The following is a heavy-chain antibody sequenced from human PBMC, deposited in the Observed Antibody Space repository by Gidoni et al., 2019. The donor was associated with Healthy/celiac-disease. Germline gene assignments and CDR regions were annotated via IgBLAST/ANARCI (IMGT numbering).Heavy chain of an antibody. D-gene: IGHD4-17*01. J-gene: IGHJ6*02. CDR1: GYSISSGYY. V-gene: IGHV4-38-2*02. CDR3: ARDPLLTTVTTASYYYYGMDV. Sequence: QVQLQESGPGLVKPSETLSLTRTVSGYSISSGYYWGWIRQPPGKGLERIGSIYHSGSPYYNPALKSRVTISVDTSKNQCSLKLSSVTAADTAVYYCARDPLLTTVTTASYYYYGMDVWGQGTTVTVSS. CDR2: IYHSGSP.